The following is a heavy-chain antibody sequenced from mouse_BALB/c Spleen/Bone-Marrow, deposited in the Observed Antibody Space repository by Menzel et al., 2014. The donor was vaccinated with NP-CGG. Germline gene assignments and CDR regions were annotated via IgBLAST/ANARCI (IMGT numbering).Heavy chain of an antibody. CDR1: GFTFSSYA. J-gene: IGHJ4*01. Sequence: EVMLVESGGGLVKPGGSLKLSCAASGFTFSSYAMSWVRQTPEKRLEWVASISSGGSTYYPDSVKGRFTISRDNARNILYLQMSSLRSEGTAMYYCARYDYGGAYAMDYWGQGTSVTVSS. CDR2: ISSGGST. CDR3: ARYDYGGAYAMDY. V-gene: IGHV5-6-5*01. D-gene: IGHD2-4*01.